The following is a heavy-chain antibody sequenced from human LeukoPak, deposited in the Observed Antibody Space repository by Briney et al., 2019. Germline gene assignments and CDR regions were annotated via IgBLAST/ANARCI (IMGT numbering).Heavy chain of an antibody. CDR2: IYYSGST. J-gene: IGHJ4*02. Sequence: SETLSLTCTVSGGSISSYYWSWIRQPPGKGLGWIGYIYYSGSTNYNPSLKSRVTISVDTSKNQFSLKLSSVTAADTAVYYCARIDPRYCTNGVCYTIFDYWGQGTLVTVSS. V-gene: IGHV4-59*01. CDR1: GGSISSYY. D-gene: IGHD2-8*01. CDR3: ARIDPRYCTNGVCYTIFDY.